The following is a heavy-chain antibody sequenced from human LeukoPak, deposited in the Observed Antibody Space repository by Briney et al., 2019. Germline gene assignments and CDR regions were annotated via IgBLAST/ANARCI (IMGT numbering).Heavy chain of an antibody. J-gene: IGHJ5*02. CDR2: IYSGGST. Sequence: GGSLRLSCAASGFTVSSNYMSWVRQAPGKGLEWVSVIYSGGSTYYADSVKGRFTISRDNSKNTLYLQMNSLRAEDTAVYYCARDPSITIFGVAYNNNWFDPWGQGTLVTVSS. V-gene: IGHV3-66*01. CDR1: GFTVSSNY. D-gene: IGHD3-3*01. CDR3: ARDPSITIFGVAYNNNWFDP.